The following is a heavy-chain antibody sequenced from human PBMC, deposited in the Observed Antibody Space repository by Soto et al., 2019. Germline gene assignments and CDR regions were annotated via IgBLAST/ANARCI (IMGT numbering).Heavy chain of an antibody. D-gene: IGHD4-17*01. CDR3: AIFRTVTTPFDY. CDR2: ISWNSGNI. V-gene: IGHV3-9*01. Sequence: EVQLVESGGGLVQPGRSLRLSCAASGFTFDDYAMHWVRQAPGKGLEWVSGISWNSGNIGYADSVKGRFTISRDNAKNSLCLQMNSLRTEDAALYYCAIFRTVTTPFDYWGRGTLVTVSS. CDR1: GFTFDDYA. J-gene: IGHJ4*02.